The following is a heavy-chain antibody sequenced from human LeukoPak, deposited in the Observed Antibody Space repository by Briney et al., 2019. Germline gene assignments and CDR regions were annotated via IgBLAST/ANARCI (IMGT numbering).Heavy chain of an antibody. V-gene: IGHV1-18*01. D-gene: IGHD4-23*01. CDR2: ISGYNGKT. CDR3: ARDTVYGGASFLY. CDR1: GSTFADYG. Sequence: ASVKASCNASGSTFADYGISWVRQAPGQGLEWMGWISGYNGKTDYAHKFRDRVTLTTDASTSSVYMELRSLKSDDTALYFCARDTVYGGASFLYWGQGTLVTVSS. J-gene: IGHJ4*02.